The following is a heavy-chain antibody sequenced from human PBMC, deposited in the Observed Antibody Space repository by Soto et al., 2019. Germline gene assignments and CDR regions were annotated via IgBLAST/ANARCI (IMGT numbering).Heavy chain of an antibody. CDR1: GFTFSSYG. CDR2: ISSSSSYI. V-gene: IGHV3-21*01. J-gene: IGHJ2*01. Sequence: EVQLVESGGGLVKPGGSLRLSCAASGFTFSSYGMNWVRQAPGKGLEWVSSISSSSSYIYYADSVKGRFTISRDNAKNSIDLQMNSRRGEDTAVYYCARDGGRGGGGYFDLWGRGTLVTVSS. D-gene: IGHD3-16*01. CDR3: ARDGGRGGGGYFDL.